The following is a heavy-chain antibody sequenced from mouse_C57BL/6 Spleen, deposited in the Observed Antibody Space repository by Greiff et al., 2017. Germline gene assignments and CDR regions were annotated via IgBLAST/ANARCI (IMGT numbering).Heavy chain of an antibody. J-gene: IGHJ2*01. CDR3: ARGHYYGSSLHYFDY. CDR1: GYTFTSSW. Sequence: QVQLQQPGAELVMPGASVKLSCKASGYTFTSSWMHWVKQRPGQGLEWIGEIDPSDSYTNYNQKFKGKSTLTVDKSSSTAYMQLSSLTSADSAVYYCARGHYYGSSLHYFDYWGQGTTLTVSS. CDR2: IDPSDSYT. V-gene: IGHV1-69*01. D-gene: IGHD1-1*01.